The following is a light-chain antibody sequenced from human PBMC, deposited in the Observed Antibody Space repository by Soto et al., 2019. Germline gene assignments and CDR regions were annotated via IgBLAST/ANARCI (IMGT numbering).Light chain of an antibody. CDR1: SSDVGAYDY. J-gene: IGLJ1*01. Sequence: QSVLTQPASVSGSPGQSITVSRTGTSSDVGAYDYVSWYQQHPGKGPKLLIYDVTRRPSGVSNRFSGSQSGNTASLTISGLHVEDEADYYCASYTTSDTLLFGTGTKVTVL. CDR3: ASYTTSDTLL. V-gene: IGLV2-14*03. CDR2: DVT.